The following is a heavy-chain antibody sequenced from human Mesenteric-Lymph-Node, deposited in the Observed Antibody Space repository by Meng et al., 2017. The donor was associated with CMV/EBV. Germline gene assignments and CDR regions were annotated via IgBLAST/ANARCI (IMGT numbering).Heavy chain of an antibody. J-gene: IGHJ4*02. CDR3: AKDSREGYDFWSGYYFDY. CDR1: GFTFSDDY. CDR2: ISGGGDNT. Sequence: GGSLRLSCATSGFTFSDDYMSWIRQAPGKGLQWVSTISGGGDNTYYAESVKGRFTISRDNSKNTQYLQMSSLRAEDTAIYYCAKDSREGYDFWSGYYFDYWGQGTLVTVSS. D-gene: IGHD3/OR15-3a*01. V-gene: IGHV3-23*01.